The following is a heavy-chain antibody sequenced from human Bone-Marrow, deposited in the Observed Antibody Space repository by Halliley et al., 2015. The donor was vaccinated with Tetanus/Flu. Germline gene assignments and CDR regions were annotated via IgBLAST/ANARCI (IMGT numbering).Heavy chain of an antibody. CDR3: ARGVGNNWFDP. CDR2: IIPYGNI. V-gene: IGHV4-34*12. CDR1: GGSFGDSGYY. D-gene: IGHD3-3*01. J-gene: IGHJ5*02. Sequence: TLSLTCAVYGGSFGDSGYYWNWCRQPPGKGLEWIGEIIPYGNINYNQSLQSRVTISVDTSKNQFSPKLSSVSAADTAVYYCARGVGNNWFDPWGQGTLVTFSS.